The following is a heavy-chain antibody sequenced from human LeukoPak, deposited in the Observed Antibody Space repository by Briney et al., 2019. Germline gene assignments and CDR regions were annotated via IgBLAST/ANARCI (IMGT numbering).Heavy chain of an antibody. CDR3: AKKSGDHFHFDF. J-gene: IGHJ4*02. Sequence: GGSLRLSCAASGFTVNNYGMSWVRQTRGKGLEWVATIGTSGANTYHADSVKGRFTISRDNSKSTLYLQMNSLRAEDTAVYHCAKKSGDHFHFDFWGQGTLVTVSS. CDR1: GFTVNNYG. D-gene: IGHD2-21*01. V-gene: IGHV3-23*01. CDR2: IGTSGANT.